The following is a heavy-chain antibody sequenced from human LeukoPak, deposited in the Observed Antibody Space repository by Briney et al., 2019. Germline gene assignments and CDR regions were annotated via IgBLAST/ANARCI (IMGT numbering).Heavy chain of an antibody. J-gene: IGHJ5*02. CDR3: ARDPITMIVVVMEGQENWFDP. V-gene: IGHV3-21*01. D-gene: IGHD3-22*01. CDR2: ISSSSSYI. CDR1: GFTFSSYS. Sequence: PGGSLRLSCAASGFTFSSYSMNWVRQAPGKGLEWVSSISSSSSYIYYADSVKGRFTISRDNAKNSLYLQMNSLRAEDTAVYYCARDPITMIVVVMEGQENWFDPWGQGTLVTVSS.